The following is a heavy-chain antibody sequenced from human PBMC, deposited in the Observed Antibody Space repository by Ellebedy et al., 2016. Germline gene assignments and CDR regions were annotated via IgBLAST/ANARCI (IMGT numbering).Heavy chain of an antibody. Sequence: GESLKISCTASGFTFGDYAMSWFRQAPGKGLEWVGFIRSKAYGGTTEYAASVKGRFTISRDDSKSIAYLQMNSLKTEDTAVYYCSGGSGYQINAFDIWGQGTMVTVSS. V-gene: IGHV3-49*03. CDR1: GFTFGDYA. J-gene: IGHJ3*02. CDR3: SGGSGYQINAFDI. D-gene: IGHD3-22*01. CDR2: IRSKAYGGTT.